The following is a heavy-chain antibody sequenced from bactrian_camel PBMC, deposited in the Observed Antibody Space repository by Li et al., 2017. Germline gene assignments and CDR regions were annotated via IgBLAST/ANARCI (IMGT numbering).Heavy chain of an antibody. D-gene: IGHD6*01. J-gene: IGHJ4*01. CDR3: AADPTMYGDSCSRLVVYKYGT. V-gene: IGHV3S6*01. CDR2: IYIDDGTT. Sequence: HVQLVESGGGLVQPGGSLRLSCAASGFTFNHNWMHWVRQAPGRGLEWISTIYIDDGTTNSADSVKGRFTISQDNAKNTVYLQMNSLKPEDTAMYYCAADPTMYGDSCSRLVVYKYGTWGQGTQVTVS. CDR1: GFTFNHNW.